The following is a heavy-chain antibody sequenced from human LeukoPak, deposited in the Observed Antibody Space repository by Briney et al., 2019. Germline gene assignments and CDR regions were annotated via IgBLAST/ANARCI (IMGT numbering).Heavy chain of an antibody. CDR3: AKDRLRFFDY. Sequence: PGGSLRLSCAASGFTFSNYWMHWVRQAPGKGLVWVSRINSDGINTSYADSVKGRFTISRDNAKNTLNLQMNSLRAEDTAVYYCAKDRLRFFDYWGQGTLVTVSS. V-gene: IGHV3-74*01. CDR2: INSDGINT. D-gene: IGHD5-12*01. CDR1: GFTFSNYW. J-gene: IGHJ4*02.